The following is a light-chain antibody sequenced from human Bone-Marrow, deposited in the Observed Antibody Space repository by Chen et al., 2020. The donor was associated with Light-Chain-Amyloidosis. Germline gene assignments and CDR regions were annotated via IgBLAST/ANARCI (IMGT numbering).Light chain of an antibody. CDR3: SSYTITNTLV. CDR2: EVT. V-gene: IGLV2-14*01. Sequence: QSALTQPASVSGPPGQSITISCTGTSSDVGGDNHVSWYQQHPDKAPKLMIYEVTNRPSWVPDRFSGSKSDNTASLTISGLQTEDEADYFCSSYTITNTLVFESGTRVTVL. CDR1: SSDVGGDNH. J-gene: IGLJ1*01.